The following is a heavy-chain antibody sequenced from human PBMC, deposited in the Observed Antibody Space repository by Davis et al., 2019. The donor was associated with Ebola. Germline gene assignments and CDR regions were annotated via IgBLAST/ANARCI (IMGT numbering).Heavy chain of an antibody. J-gene: IGHJ2*01. Sequence: GESLKISCAGSGFSLSDKYMSWVRQAPGKGLEWVSVIYRDGRMYHADSVKGRFTISRDDSRNTVYLQINSLRGEDTAMYHCTRHVPGDFWYFDLWGRGTLVTVSS. CDR3: TRHVPGDFWYFDL. V-gene: IGHV3-66*04. CDR1: GFSLSDKY. CDR2: IYRDGRM. D-gene: IGHD4-17*01.